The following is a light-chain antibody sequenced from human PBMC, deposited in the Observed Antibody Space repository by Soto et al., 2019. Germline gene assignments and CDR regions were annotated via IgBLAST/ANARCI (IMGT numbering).Light chain of an antibody. Sequence: DIQMTQSPSSLSESVVDRVTITCKPSQSISTYLNWYQQKAGLAHTLMIYAAYSLQSGVPSSFSGSGSGTDFTLTISSLKPEDFATYYCQQSYSTPQITFGQGTRLDIK. CDR3: QQSYSTPQIT. CDR1: QSISTY. CDR2: AAY. V-gene: IGKV1-39*01. J-gene: IGKJ5*01.